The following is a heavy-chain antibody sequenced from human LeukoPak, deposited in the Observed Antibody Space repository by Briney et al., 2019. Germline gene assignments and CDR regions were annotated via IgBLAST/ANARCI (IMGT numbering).Heavy chain of an antibody. CDR1: GGSISSYY. CDR3: ARVNSHDAFDI. V-gene: IGHV4-59*01. CDR2: IYYSGST. J-gene: IGHJ3*02. Sequence: NPSETLSLTCTVSGGSISSYYWSWLRQPPGKGLEGIGYIYYSGSTNYNPSLKSRVTISVDTSKNQFSLKLSSVTAADTAVYYCARVNSHDAFDIWGQGTMVTVSS. D-gene: IGHD5-18*01.